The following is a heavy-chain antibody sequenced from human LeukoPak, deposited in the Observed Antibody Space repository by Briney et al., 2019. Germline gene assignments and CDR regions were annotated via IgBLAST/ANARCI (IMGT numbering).Heavy chain of an antibody. Sequence: PGGSLRLSCAASGFTFSSYAMSWVRQAPGKGLEWVSAISGSGGSTYYADSVKGRFTISRDNSKNTLYLQMNSVRAEETAVYYCAKSPSRGVVTNWGQGTLVTVSS. D-gene: IGHD3-10*01. CDR1: GFTFSSYA. CDR3: AKSPSRGVVTN. V-gene: IGHV3-23*01. CDR2: ISGSGGST. J-gene: IGHJ4*02.